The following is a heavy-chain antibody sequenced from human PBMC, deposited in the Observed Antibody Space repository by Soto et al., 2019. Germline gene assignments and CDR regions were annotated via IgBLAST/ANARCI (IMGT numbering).Heavy chain of an antibody. CDR1: GFTFSSYA. J-gene: IGHJ4*02. CDR3: AKDAVYYDIFTGYYQYYFDY. D-gene: IGHD3-9*01. V-gene: IGHV3-23*01. Sequence: EVQLLESGGGLVQPGGSLRLSCAASGFTFSSYAMSWVRQAPGKGLEWVSAISGSGGSTYYEDSVKGRFTISRDNSKNTLYLQMNSLRAEDTAVYYCAKDAVYYDIFTGYYQYYFDYWGQGTLVTVSS. CDR2: ISGSGGST.